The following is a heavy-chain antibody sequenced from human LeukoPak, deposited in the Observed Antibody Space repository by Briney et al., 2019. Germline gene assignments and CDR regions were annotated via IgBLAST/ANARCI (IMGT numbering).Heavy chain of an antibody. D-gene: IGHD1-26*01. CDR2: INHSGST. CDR1: GESFSNYY. CDR3: ARRPRNSGSYDGPPGLDY. Sequence: PSETLSLTCAVYGESFSNYYWTWIRQPPGKGLEWIGEINHSGSTNYNSSLKSRVTVSVDTSKNQFSLTLNSVTVADTAMYYCARRPRNSGSYDGPPGLDYWGQGTLVTVSS. J-gene: IGHJ4*02. V-gene: IGHV4-34*01.